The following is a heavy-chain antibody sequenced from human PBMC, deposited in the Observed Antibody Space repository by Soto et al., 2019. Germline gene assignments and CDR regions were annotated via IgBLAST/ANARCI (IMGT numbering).Heavy chain of an antibody. CDR3: TTDPSGYYALDWFDP. CDR2: IRSKGNSYVT. J-gene: IGHJ5*02. D-gene: IGHD3-3*01. CDR1: GFIFSGST. V-gene: IGHV3-73*01. Sequence: EVQLVESGGGLVQPGGSLKLSCAASGFIFSGSTMHWVRQASGKGLAWVGRIRSKGNSYVTQYAASVKGRFTISRDDPKNTAYLQMNSLKTEDTAVYYCTTDPSGYYALDWFDPWRQRALVSVSS.